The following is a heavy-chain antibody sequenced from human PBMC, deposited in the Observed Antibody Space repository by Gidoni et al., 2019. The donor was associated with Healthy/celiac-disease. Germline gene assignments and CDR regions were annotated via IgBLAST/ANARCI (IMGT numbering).Heavy chain of an antibody. V-gene: IGHV3-30*04. CDR1: GFTFSSYA. CDR2: ISYDGSNK. D-gene: IGHD6-13*01. CDR3: ARDAPSSSWYYY. J-gene: IGHJ4*02. Sequence: QVQLVESGGGVVQPGRSLRLSCAASGFTFSSYAMHWVRQAPGKGLEWVAVISYDGSNKYYADSVKGRFTISRDNSKNTLYLQMNSLRAEDTAVYYCARDAPSSSWYYYWGQGTLVTVSS.